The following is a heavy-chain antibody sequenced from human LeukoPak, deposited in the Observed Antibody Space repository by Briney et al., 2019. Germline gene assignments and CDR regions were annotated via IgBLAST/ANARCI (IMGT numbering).Heavy chain of an antibody. D-gene: IGHD1-20*01. V-gene: IGHV4-34*01. CDR1: GGSFSAHY. J-gene: IGHJ3*01. CDR3: ARANWKAFDV. CDR2: INPSGGT. Sequence: SETLSLTCAVYGGSFSAHYWIWLRQSPGKGLEWIGEINPSGGTNYNPSLKSRVTISIDTSKNQFSLRLNSVAAADTAVYFCARANWKAFDVWGHGTTVSVSS.